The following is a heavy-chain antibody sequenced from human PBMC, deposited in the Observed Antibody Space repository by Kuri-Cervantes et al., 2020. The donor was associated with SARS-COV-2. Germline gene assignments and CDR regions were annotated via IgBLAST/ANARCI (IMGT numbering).Heavy chain of an antibody. J-gene: IGHJ6*02. D-gene: IGHD3-16*01. CDR2: NYYSGST. Sequence: SETLSLTCTVSGGSISSYYWSWIRQPPGKGLEWIGYNYYSGSTNYNPSLKSRVTISVDKSKNQFSLKLSSVTAADTAVYYCARLSLGDVEIFAEDYYYYGMDVWGQGTTVTVSS. V-gene: IGHV4-59*12. CDR3: ARLSLGDVEIFAEDYYYYGMDV. CDR1: GGSISSYY.